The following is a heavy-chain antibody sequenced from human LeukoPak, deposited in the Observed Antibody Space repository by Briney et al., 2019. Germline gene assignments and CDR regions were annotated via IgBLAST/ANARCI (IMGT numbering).Heavy chain of an antibody. CDR3: ARNFYDFWSGPFYYYYMDV. J-gene: IGHJ6*03. V-gene: IGHV3-48*01. Sequence: PGGSLRLSCAASGFTFSSYSMNWVRQAPGKGLEWVSYISSSSSTIYYADSVKGRFTISRDNAKNSLYLQMNSLRAEDTAVYYCARNFYDFWSGPFYYYYMDVWGKGTTVTVSS. CDR1: GFTFSSYS. D-gene: IGHD3-3*01. CDR2: ISSSSSTI.